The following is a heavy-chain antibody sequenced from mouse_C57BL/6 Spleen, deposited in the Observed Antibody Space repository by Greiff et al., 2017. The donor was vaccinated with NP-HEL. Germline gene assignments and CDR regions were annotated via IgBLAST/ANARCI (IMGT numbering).Heavy chain of an antibody. J-gene: IGHJ1*03. CDR3: ARVITTVVEGYFDV. D-gene: IGHD1-1*01. V-gene: IGHV5-4*01. CDR2: ISDGGSYT. Sequence: EVQLVESGGGLVKPGGSLKLSCAASGFTFSSYAMSWVRQTPEKRLEWVATISDGGSYTYYPDNVKGRFTISRDNAKNNLYLQMSHLKSEDTAMYYCARVITTVVEGYFDVWGTGTTVTVSS. CDR1: GFTFSSYA.